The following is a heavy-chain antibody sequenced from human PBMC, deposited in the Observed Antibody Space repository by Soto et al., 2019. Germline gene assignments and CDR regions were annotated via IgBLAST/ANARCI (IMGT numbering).Heavy chain of an antibody. CDR3: ARVSDDYSYYYYYYMDV. CDR1: GGSISSGGYY. Sequence: SETLSLTCTVSGGSISSGGYYWSWIRQHPGKGLEWIGYIYYSGNTHYNPSLKSRVTISVDTSKNQFSLKLSSVTAADTAVYYCARVSDDYSYYYYYYMDVWGKGTTVIVSS. CDR2: IYYSGNT. D-gene: IGHD2-15*01. J-gene: IGHJ6*03. V-gene: IGHV4-31*03.